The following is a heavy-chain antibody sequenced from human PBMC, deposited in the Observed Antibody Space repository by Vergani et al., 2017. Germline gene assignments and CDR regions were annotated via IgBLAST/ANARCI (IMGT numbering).Heavy chain of an antibody. D-gene: IGHD6-13*01. J-gene: IGHJ6*03. CDR1: GGSISSYY. CDR2: SYTSGST. CDR3: ARAIAAAGYYYYYYMDV. V-gene: IGHV4-4*07. Sequence: QVQLQESGPGLVKPSETLSITCTVSGGSISSYYWSWIRQPAGKGLEWIGRSYTSGSTNYNPSLKSLVTMSVDTAKNQFSLKLSSVTAADTAVYYCARAIAAAGYYYYYYMDVWGKGTTVTVSS.